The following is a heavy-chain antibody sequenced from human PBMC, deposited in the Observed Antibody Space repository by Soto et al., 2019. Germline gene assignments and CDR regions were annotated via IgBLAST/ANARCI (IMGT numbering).Heavy chain of an antibody. CDR2: IYNSGSA. Sequence: SETLSLTCTVSGGSISSGGYYWSWVRQLPGKGLEWIGYIYNSGSAFYNPSLESRVTISADTSKTQFSLRLSSVTSADTAVYYCARVPYRLLYFDYWGQGLQVTVSS. V-gene: IGHV4-31*03. CDR1: GGSISSGGYY. J-gene: IGHJ4*02. D-gene: IGHD2-21*02. CDR3: ARVPYRLLYFDY.